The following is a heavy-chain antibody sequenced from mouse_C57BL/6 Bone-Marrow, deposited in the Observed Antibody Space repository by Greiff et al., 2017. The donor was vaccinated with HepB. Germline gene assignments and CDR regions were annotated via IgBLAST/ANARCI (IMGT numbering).Heavy chain of an antibody. Sequence: EVKLQDSGPGLVKPSQSLSLTCSVTGYSITSGYYWNWIRQFPGNKLEWMGYISYDGSNNYNPSLKNRISITRDTSKNQFFLKLNSVTTEDTATYYCARDYGSCAMDYWGQGTSVTVSS. V-gene: IGHV3-6*01. CDR3: ARDYGSCAMDY. CDR2: ISYDGSN. CDR1: GYSITSGYY. J-gene: IGHJ4*01. D-gene: IGHD1-1*01.